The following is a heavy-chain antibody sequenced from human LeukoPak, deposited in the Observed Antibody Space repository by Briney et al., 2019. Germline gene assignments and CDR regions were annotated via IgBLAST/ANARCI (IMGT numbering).Heavy chain of an antibody. D-gene: IGHD4-17*01. Sequence: PSETLSLTCTVSGGSISSYYWSWIRQPPGKGLEWIGSVYYSGSTYYNPSLKGRATMSVDTSKTQFSLRLSSVTAADTAVYFCARHTLRLRHFQHLDNYFDPWGQGTPVTVSS. V-gene: IGHV4-59*04. CDR2: VYYSGST. CDR3: ARHTLRLRHFQHLDNYFDP. J-gene: IGHJ5*02. CDR1: GGSISSYY.